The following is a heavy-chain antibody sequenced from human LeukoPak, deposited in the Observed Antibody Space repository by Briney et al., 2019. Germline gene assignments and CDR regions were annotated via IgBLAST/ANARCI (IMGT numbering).Heavy chain of an antibody. V-gene: IGHV3-7*01. CDR2: IKEDGSEK. J-gene: IGHJ4*02. CDR1: GFTFSNYW. CDR3: GRVSQWAFDY. D-gene: IGHD2-8*01. Sequence: GGSLRLSCAASGFTFSNYWMSWVRQAPGKGLEWVANIKEDGSEKYYVDSVKGRFTISRVNAKNSLYLQVNSLRAEDTAVYYCGRVSQWAFDYWGQGTLVTVSS.